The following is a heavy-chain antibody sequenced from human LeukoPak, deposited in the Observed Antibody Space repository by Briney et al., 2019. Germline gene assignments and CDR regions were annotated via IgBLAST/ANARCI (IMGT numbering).Heavy chain of an antibody. D-gene: IGHD3-10*01. CDR1: GFTFSSYA. Sequence: GGSLRLSCAASGFTFSSYAMSWVRQAPGKGLEWVSAISGSGGSTYYADSVKGRFTISRDNSKNTLYLQMNSMRAEDTAVYYCAKEGRFSAMVRGVNFDYWGQGTLVTVSS. V-gene: IGHV3-23*01. J-gene: IGHJ4*02. CDR3: AKEGRFSAMVRGVNFDY. CDR2: ISGSGGST.